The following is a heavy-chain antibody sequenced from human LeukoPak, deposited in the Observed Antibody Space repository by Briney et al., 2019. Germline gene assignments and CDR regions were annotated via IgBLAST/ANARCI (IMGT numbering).Heavy chain of an antibody. V-gene: IGHV1-69*13. CDR3: ARDDTPYYYYYYMDV. J-gene: IGHJ6*03. Sequence: GASVKVSCKASGGTSSSYAISWVRQAPGQGLEWMGGIIPIFGTANYAQKFQGRVTITADESTSTAYMELSSLRSEDTAVYYCARDDTPYYYYYYMDVWGKGTTVTVSS. CDR2: IIPIFGTA. CDR1: GGTSSSYA. D-gene: IGHD2-15*01.